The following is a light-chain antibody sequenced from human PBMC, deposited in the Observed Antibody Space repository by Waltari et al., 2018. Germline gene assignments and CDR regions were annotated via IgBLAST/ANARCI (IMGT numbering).Light chain of an antibody. J-gene: IGKJ1*01. CDR2: AAS. CDR1: QGINKE. CDR3: QQDYTTPWT. Sequence: DIQLTQSPSSLSASVADRVTVTCRASQGINKELSWYQQKPGKAPTLLISAASSLQTGVSSRFSGSGSGADFTLTISSLQPEDVATYYCQQDYTTPWTFGQGTKVEIK. V-gene: IGKV1-27*01.